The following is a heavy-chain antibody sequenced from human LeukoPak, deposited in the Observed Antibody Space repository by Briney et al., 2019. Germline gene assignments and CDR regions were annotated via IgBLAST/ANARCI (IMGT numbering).Heavy chain of an antibody. CDR2: IYSGGST. D-gene: IGHD6-13*01. CDR3: ARVMSSSWTDYYGMDV. Sequence: GGSLRLSCAASGFTVSSNYMSWVRQAPGKGLEWVSVIYSGGSTYYADSVKGRFTISRDNSKNTLYLQMNSLRAGDTAVYYCARVMSSSWTDYYGMDVWGQGTTVTVSS. V-gene: IGHV3-66*01. J-gene: IGHJ6*02. CDR1: GFTVSSNY.